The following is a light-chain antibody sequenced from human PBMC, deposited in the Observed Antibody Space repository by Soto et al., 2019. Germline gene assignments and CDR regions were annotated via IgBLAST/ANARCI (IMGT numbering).Light chain of an antibody. CDR1: QSVSSSY. V-gene: IGKV3-20*01. Sequence: EIVLTQSPGTLSLSPGERATLSCRASQSVSSSYLAWYQQKPGQAPRLLIYAASSRATGIPDRFSGSGSGTDFTLTISRLEPEDFAVYYWQQSGSSPQTFGQGTKLEIK. CDR3: QQSGSSPQT. CDR2: AAS. J-gene: IGKJ2*01.